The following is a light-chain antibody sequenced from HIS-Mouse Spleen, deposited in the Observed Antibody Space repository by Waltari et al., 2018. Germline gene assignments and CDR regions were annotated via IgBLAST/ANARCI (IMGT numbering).Light chain of an antibody. CDR1: SIDVGSYNL. J-gene: IGLJ2*01. CDR2: EGS. V-gene: IGLV2-23*03. Sequence: QSALTQPASVSGSPGQSITISCTGTSIDVGSYNLVSWYQQHPGKAPKLMIYEGSKRPSGVSNRFSGSKSGNTASPTISGLQAEDEADYYCCSYAGSSTFVVVFGGGTKLTVL. CDR3: CSYAGSSTFVVV.